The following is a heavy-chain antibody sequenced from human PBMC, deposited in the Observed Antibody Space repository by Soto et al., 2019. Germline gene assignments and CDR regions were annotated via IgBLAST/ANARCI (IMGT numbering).Heavy chain of an antibody. CDR3: ARLRFLAGFDP. D-gene: IGHD3-3*01. CDR2: IYYSGST. V-gene: IGHV4-39*01. Sequence: QLQLQESGPGLVKPSETLSLTCTVSGGSISSSSYYWGWIRQPPGKGLEWIGSIYYSGSTYYNPSLKSRVTISVDTSKNQFSLKLSSVTAADTAVYYCARLRFLAGFDPWGQGTLVTVSS. J-gene: IGHJ5*02. CDR1: GGSISSSSYY.